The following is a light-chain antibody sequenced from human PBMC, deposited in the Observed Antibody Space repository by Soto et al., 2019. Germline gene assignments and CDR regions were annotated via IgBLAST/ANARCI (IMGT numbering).Light chain of an antibody. CDR1: SSNIGSNT. CDR2: TAG. J-gene: IGLJ1*01. CDR3: SAWDNSLKGYV. V-gene: IGLV1-44*01. Sequence: QPVLTQPLSASASPGQRVTISCSGGSSNIGSNTVAWYQHLPGTAPPRLIFTAGQRPSGVPGRFSGSKSGTSASLAISGLQSEDAGDYYCSAWDNSLKGYVFGPGTQVTVL.